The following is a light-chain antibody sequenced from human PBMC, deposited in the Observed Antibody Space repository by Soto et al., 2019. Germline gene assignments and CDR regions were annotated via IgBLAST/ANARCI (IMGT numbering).Light chain of an antibody. CDR2: KAS. J-gene: IGKJ1*01. Sequence: DIQMTQSPSTLSGSVGDRVTITCRASQTISSWLAWYQQKPGKAPKLLIYKASTLKSGVPSRFSGSGSGTEFTLTISSLQPDDFATYYCQHYNCYSEAFGQGTKVDLK. CDR3: QHYNCYSEA. V-gene: IGKV1-5*03. CDR1: QTISSW.